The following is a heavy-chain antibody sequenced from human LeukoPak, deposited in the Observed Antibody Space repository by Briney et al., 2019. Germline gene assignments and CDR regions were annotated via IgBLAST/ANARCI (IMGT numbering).Heavy chain of an antibody. V-gene: IGHV3-23*01. J-gene: IGHJ4*02. CDR3: AKTDIVATIFGDYFDY. Sequence: GGSLRLSCAASGFTFSSYEMNWVRQAPGKGLEWVSAISGSGGSTYYADSVKGRFTISRDNSKNTLYLQMNSLRAEDTAVYYCAKTDIVATIFGDYFDYWGQGTLVTVSS. CDR2: ISGSGGST. CDR1: GFTFSSYE. D-gene: IGHD5-12*01.